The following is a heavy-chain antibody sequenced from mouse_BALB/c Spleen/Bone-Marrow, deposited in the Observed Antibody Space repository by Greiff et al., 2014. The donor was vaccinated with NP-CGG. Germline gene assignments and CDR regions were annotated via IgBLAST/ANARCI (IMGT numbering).Heavy chain of an antibody. CDR1: GFSLTSYG. V-gene: IGHV2-9*02. J-gene: IGHJ3*01. CDR2: IWAGGST. CDR3: ASPNAWFAY. Sequence: VKLMESGPGLVAPSQSLPITCTVSGFSLTSYGVHWVRQPPGKGLEWLGVIWAGGSTNYNSALMSRLSISKDNSKSQVFLKMNSLQTDDTAMYHCASPNAWFAYWGQGTLVTVSA.